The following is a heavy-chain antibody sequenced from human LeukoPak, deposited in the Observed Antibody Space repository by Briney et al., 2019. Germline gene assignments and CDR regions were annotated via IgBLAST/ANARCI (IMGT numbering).Heavy chain of an antibody. CDR3: TRGVHTVVVTAPFDS. CDR1: GFTFSGFE. CDR2: INSDGRSI. Sequence: TGGSLRLSCTASGFTFSGFEMNWVRQAPGKGLEWVSYINSDGRSIYYADSVKGRFSISRDNTKNSLYLQMNSLRAEDTAVYYCTRGVHTVVVTAPFDSWGQGALVTVSS. V-gene: IGHV3-48*03. J-gene: IGHJ4*02. D-gene: IGHD2-21*02.